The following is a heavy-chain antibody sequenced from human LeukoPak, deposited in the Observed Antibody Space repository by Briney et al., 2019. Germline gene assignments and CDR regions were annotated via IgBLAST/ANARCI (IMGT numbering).Heavy chain of an antibody. D-gene: IGHD2-15*01. CDR2: IYSSGST. CDR1: GGSITTSGHS. CDR3: ARLAVVASTDYLDY. J-gene: IGHJ4*02. Sequence: SETLSLTCAVSGGSITTSGHSWGWIRQPPGKGLEWIGVIYSSGSTYYNPSLKSRVTISRDTSKNQFSLRLSSVTAADTAVYSCARLAVVASTDYLDYWGQGILVTVSS. V-gene: IGHV4-39*01.